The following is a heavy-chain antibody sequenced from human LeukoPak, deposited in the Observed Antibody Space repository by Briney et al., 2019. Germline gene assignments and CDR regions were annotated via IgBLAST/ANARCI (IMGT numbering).Heavy chain of an antibody. V-gene: IGHV3-23*01. CDR2: ISGSGGST. CDR1: GFTFSSYS. Sequence: PGGSLRLSCAASGFTFSSYSMNWVRQAPGKGLEWVSAISGSGGSTYYADSVKGRFTISRDNSKNTLYLQMNSLRAEDTAVYYCAKNDFWSGYPDHEYFQHWGQGTLVTVSS. J-gene: IGHJ1*01. CDR3: AKNDFWSGYPDHEYFQH. D-gene: IGHD3-3*01.